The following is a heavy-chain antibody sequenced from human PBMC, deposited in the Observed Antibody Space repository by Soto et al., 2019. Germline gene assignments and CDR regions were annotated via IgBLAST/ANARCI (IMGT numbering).Heavy chain of an antibody. CDR2: MLYSGLT. CDR3: APLSVSLSGPYGIHV. J-gene: IGHJ6*02. CDR1: GYSVSSSDYY. V-gene: IGHV4-39*01. D-gene: IGHD2-15*01. Sequence: PSETLSLTCSVSGYSVSSSDYYWAWIRQPPGKGLEWIGSMLYSGLTYYNPSTKSRVTLSVDTSKNQFSVRLNSVTASDTAVYYCAPLSVSLSGPYGIHVWGQGTTVTVSS.